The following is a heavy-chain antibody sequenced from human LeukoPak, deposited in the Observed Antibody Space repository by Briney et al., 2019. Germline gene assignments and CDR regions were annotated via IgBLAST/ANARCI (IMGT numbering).Heavy chain of an antibody. CDR1: GFTFSSYS. CDR2: ISSSSSYI. V-gene: IGHV3-21*01. Sequence: PGGSLRLSCAASGFTFSSYSMNWVRQAPGKGLEWVSSISSSSSYIYYADSVKGRFTISRDNAKNSLYLQMNSLRAEDTAVYYCARGKGYCSSTSCLSLDVWGKGTTVTVSS. J-gene: IGHJ6*04. CDR3: ARGKGYCSSTSCLSLDV. D-gene: IGHD2-2*01.